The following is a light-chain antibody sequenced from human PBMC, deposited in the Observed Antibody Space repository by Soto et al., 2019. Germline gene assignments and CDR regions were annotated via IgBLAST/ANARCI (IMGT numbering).Light chain of an antibody. Sequence: QSVLTQSPSASASLGASVKLTCTLSSGHSSYAIAWHQQQPEKGTRYLMKLNSDGSHSTGDGIPDRFSGSSSGAERYLTRASLESEDGAGAQCQSGGSGTVVFGGGSK. CDR3: QSGGSGTVV. CDR1: SGHSSYA. CDR2: LNSDGSH. J-gene: IGLJ3*02. V-gene: IGLV4-69*01.